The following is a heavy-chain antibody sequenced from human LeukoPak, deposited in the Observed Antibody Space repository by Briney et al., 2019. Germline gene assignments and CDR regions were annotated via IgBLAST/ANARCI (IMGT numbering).Heavy chain of an antibody. V-gene: IGHV3-23*01. Sequence: GGSLRLSCAASGLTFSSYAMAWVRQAPGKGLEWVSGISGSGASTYYADSVKGRFTISRDTSKNTLYLHMNSMRAEDTALYYCARDEELCSGGSCYSGGGLFDYWGQGTMVSVSS. J-gene: IGHJ4*02. CDR1: GLTFSSYA. D-gene: IGHD2-15*01. CDR2: ISGSGAST. CDR3: ARDEELCSGGSCYSGGGLFDY.